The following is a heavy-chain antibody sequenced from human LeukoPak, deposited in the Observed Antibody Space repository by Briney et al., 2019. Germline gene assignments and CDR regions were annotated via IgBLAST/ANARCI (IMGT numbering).Heavy chain of an antibody. J-gene: IGHJ4*02. CDR3: ARGDAYYDILTGYLPYYFDY. D-gene: IGHD3-9*01. CDR2: INPNSGGT. V-gene: IGHV1-2*02. CDR1: GYTFTGYY. Sequence: ASVKVSCKASGYTFTGYYMHWVRQAPGQGLEWMGWINPNSGGTNYAQKFQGRVTMTRDTSISTAYMELSRLRSDDTAVYYCARGDAYYDILTGYLPYYFDYWGQGTLVTVSS.